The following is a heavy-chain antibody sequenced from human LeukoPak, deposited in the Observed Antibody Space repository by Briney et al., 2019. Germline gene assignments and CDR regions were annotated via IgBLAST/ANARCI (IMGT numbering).Heavy chain of an antibody. CDR2: ISSSSSTI. Sequence: GRSLRLSCAASGFTFSSYSMNWVRQAPGKGLEWVSYISSSSSTIYYADSVKGRFTISRDNAKNSLYLQMNSLRAEDTAVYYCVSNLDSYYYYYMDVWGKGTTVTVSS. J-gene: IGHJ6*03. V-gene: IGHV3-48*01. CDR1: GFTFSSYS. CDR3: VSNLDSYYYYYMDV. D-gene: IGHD3/OR15-3a*01.